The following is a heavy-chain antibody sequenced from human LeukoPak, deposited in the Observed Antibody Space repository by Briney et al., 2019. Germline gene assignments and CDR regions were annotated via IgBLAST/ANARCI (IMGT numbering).Heavy chain of an antibody. Sequence: SETLSLTCAVYGGSFRGYYWSWIRQPPGKGLEWIGEINHSGSTNYNPSLKSRVTISVDTSKNQFSLKLSSVTAADTAVYYCARGLAADYWGQGTLVTVSS. CDR2: INHSGST. D-gene: IGHD6-13*01. CDR3: ARGLAADY. J-gene: IGHJ4*02. CDR1: GGSFRGYY. V-gene: IGHV4-34*01.